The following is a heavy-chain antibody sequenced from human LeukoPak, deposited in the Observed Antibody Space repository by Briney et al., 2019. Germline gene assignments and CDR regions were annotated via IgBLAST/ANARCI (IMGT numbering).Heavy chain of an antibody. J-gene: IGHJ3*02. CDR2: LDVEDGEI. CDR3: ATNRQIMILGVVIMPAFDI. D-gene: IGHD3-3*01. Sequence: ASVKVSCKVSGYTLTQLSVHWVRQAPGKGLEWMGGLDVEDGEIIYAQKFQGRVTMTVDTSTDTAYMELSSLRSEDTAVYYCATNRQIMILGVVIMPAFDIWGQGTMVTVSS. V-gene: IGHV1-24*01. CDR1: GYTLTQLS.